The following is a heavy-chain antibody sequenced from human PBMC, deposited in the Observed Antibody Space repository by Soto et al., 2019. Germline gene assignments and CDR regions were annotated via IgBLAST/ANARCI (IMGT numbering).Heavy chain of an antibody. CDR2: ISYDGSNK. V-gene: IGHV3-30-3*01. CDR1: GFTFSSYA. J-gene: IGHJ4*02. Sequence: GGSLRLSCTASGFTFSSYAMHWVRQAPGKGLEWVAVISYDGSNKYYADSVKGRFTISRDNSKNTLYLQMNSLRAEDTAVYYCARVHDYWGQGTLVTVSS. CDR3: ARVHDY.